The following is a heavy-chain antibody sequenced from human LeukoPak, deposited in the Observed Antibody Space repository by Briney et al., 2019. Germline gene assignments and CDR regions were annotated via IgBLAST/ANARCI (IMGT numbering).Heavy chain of an antibody. D-gene: IGHD1-1*01. CDR2: ISYDGSNK. CDR1: GFTFSSYG. Sequence: GRSLRLSCAASGFTFSSYGMHWVRQAPGKGLEWVAVISYDGSNKYYADSVKGRFTISRDNSKNTLYLQMNSLRAEDTAVYYCARDLYNWNDEGNDYWGQGTLVTVSS. CDR3: ARDLYNWNDEGNDY. J-gene: IGHJ4*02. V-gene: IGHV3-30*03.